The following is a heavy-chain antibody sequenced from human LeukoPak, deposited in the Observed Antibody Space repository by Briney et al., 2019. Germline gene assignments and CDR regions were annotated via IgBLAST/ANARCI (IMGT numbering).Heavy chain of an antibody. CDR2: ISSSSSYI. Sequence: PGGSLRLSCAASGFTFSSYSMNWVRQAPGKGLEWVSSISSSSSYIYYADSVKGRFTISRDNAKNSLYLQMNSLRAEDTAVYYCARVLSGGTWEYYFDYWGQGTLVTVSS. CDR3: ARVLSGGTWEYYFDY. J-gene: IGHJ4*02. V-gene: IGHV3-21*01. CDR1: GFTFSSYS. D-gene: IGHD2/OR15-2a*01.